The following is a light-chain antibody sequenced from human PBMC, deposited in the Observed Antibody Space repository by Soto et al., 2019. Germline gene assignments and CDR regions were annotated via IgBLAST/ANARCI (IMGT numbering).Light chain of an antibody. J-gene: IGLJ3*02. CDR3: SSYTSSSTWV. CDR2: EVS. CDR1: SSDVGFYNR. Sequence: QSVLTQPPSVSGSPGQSVTVSCTGTSSDVGFYNRVSWYQQPPGTAPKLMIFEVSNRPSGVPDRFSGSKSGNTASLTISGLQAEDEADYYCSSYTSSSTWVFGGGTKLTVL. V-gene: IGLV2-18*02.